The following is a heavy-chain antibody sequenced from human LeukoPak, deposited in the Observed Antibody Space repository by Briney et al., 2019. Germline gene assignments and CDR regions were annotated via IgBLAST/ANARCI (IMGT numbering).Heavy chain of an antibody. J-gene: IGHJ5*02. CDR3: AKARGVTLTTVVTPSDP. CDR1: GFTFSSYA. CDR2: ISGSGGST. D-gene: IGHD4-23*01. Sequence: PGGSLRLSCAASGFTFSSYAMSWVRQAPGKGLEWVSAISGSGGSTYYADSVKGRFTISRDNSKNTLYLQMNSLRAEDTAVYYCAKARGVTLTTVVTPSDPWGQGTLVTVSS. V-gene: IGHV3-23*01.